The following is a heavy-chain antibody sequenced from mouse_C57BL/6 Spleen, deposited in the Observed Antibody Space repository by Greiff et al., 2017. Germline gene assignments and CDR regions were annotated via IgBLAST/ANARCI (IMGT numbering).Heavy chain of an antibody. D-gene: IGHD2-1*01. CDR1: GYTFTSYG. V-gene: IGHV1-81*01. J-gene: IGHJ4*01. CDR3: GRGYYGNRDYAMDY. Sequence: VQLQESGAELARPGASVKLSCKASGYTFTSYGISWVKQRPGQGLEWIGEIYPRSGNTYYNEKFKGKATLTADKSSSTAYMELRSLTSEDSAVYFCGRGYYGNRDYAMDYWGQGTSVTVSS. CDR2: IYPRSGNT.